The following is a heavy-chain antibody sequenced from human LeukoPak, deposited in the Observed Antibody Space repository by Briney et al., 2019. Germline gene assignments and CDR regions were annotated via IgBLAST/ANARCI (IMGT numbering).Heavy chain of an antibody. Sequence: PSQTLSLTCTVSGGSISSGGYYWSWIRQPPGKGLEWIGYTYHSGSTYYNPSLKSRVTISVDTSNNQFSLKLSSVTAADTAVYYCASSRGQWQVWDWGQGTLVTVSS. J-gene: IGHJ4*02. CDR2: TYHSGST. CDR3: ASSRGQWQVWD. V-gene: IGHV4-30-2*02. D-gene: IGHD6-19*01. CDR1: GGSISSGGYY.